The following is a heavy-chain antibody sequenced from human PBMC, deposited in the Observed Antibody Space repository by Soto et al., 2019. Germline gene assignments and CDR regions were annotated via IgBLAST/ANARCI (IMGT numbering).Heavy chain of an antibody. CDR1: GFRFVNYA. V-gene: IGHV3-23*01. CDR2: LSDSGTST. D-gene: IGHD1-7*01. CDR3: ATATTNCCWFNAFDS. J-gene: IGHJ4*01. Sequence: PGGSLRLSWRAAGFRFVNYAMKWERQAPGKGLEWVSGLSDSGTSTYYADSVKGRFTISRDNSRDTLFLQMNSLTADDTAVYYCATATTNCCWFNAFDSWGHGAPVTVSS.